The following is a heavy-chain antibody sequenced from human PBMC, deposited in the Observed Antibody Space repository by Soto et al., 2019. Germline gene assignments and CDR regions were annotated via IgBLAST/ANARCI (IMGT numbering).Heavy chain of an antibody. CDR1: GFTVSSNY. CDR2: IYSGGDT. Sequence: EVQLVESGGGLVQPGGSLRLSCAASGFTVSSNYMSWVRQAPGKGLEWVSIIYSGGDTYYADSVKGRFSVSRDNSKNTLYLQINSLRVEDTAVYYCARVVVVIDATYGVDYLDYWGRGTLVTVSS. V-gene: IGHV3-66*01. J-gene: IGHJ4*02. D-gene: IGHD2-15*01. CDR3: ARVVVVIDATYGVDYLDY.